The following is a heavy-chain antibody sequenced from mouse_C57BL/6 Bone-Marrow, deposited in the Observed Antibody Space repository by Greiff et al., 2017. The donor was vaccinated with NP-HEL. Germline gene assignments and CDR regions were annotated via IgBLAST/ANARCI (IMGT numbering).Heavy chain of an antibody. CDR1: GFTFSDYG. CDR3: ARDDGYYYSMDY. V-gene: IGHV5-17*01. D-gene: IGHD2-3*01. CDR2: ISSGRSTI. J-gene: IGHJ4*01. Sequence: EVQLVESGGGLVKPGGSLKLSCAASGFTFSDYGMHWVRQAPEKGLEWVAYISSGRSTIYYADTVKGLFTISRGNAKNTLFLQMTSLRSEDTAMYYCARDDGYYYSMDYWGQGTSVTVSS.